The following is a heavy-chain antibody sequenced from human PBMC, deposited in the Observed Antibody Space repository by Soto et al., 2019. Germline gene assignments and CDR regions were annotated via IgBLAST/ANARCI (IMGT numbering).Heavy chain of an antibody. D-gene: IGHD3-22*01. CDR2: IGTAGDT. J-gene: IGHJ6*02. CDR3: ARAGRWRPISGYYKNYYYGMDV. Sequence: GGSLRLSCAASGFTFSSYDMHWVRQATGKGLEWVSAIGTAGDTYYPGSVKGRFTISRENAKNSLYLQMNSLRAEDTAVYYCARAGRWRPISGYYKNYYYGMDVWGQGTTVTVSS. V-gene: IGHV3-13*01. CDR1: GFTFSSYD.